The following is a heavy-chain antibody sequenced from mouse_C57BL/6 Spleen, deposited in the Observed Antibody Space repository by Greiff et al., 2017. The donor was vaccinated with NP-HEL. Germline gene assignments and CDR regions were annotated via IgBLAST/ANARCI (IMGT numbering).Heavy chain of an antibody. CDR1: GFTFSSYG. J-gene: IGHJ4*01. CDR2: ISSGGSYT. CDR3: ARHDYYGSSYVFPYAMDY. Sequence: EVQGVESGGDLVKPGRSLKLSCAASGFTFSSYGMSWVRQTPDKRLEWVATISSGGSYTYYPDSVKGRFTISRDNAKNTLYLQMSSLKSEDTAMYYCARHDYYGSSYVFPYAMDYWGQGTSVTVSS. D-gene: IGHD1-1*01. V-gene: IGHV5-6*01.